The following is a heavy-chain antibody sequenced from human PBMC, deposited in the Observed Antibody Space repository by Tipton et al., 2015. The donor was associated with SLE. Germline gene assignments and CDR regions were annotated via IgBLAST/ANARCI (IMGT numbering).Heavy chain of an antibody. Sequence: TLSLTCTVSGGYIRNLYWSWIRQPPGKGLEWIAFISDTGRSDYSPSLRSRVTISIDTSKNQFSLKLRSVTTADTAVYYCARGGDXXXPXDYWGQGTLFAVSS. CDR2: ISDTGRS. CDR1: GGYIRNLY. D-gene: IGHD3-16*01. CDR3: ARGGDXXXPXDY. J-gene: IGHJ4*02. V-gene: IGHV4-59*11.